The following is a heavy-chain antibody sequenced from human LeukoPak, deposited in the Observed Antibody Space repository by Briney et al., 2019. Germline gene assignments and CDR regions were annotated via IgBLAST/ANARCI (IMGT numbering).Heavy chain of an antibody. J-gene: IGHJ2*01. V-gene: IGHV4-34*01. CDR3: ARGRQVTTKYFDL. D-gene: IGHD4-17*01. CDR1: GGSFSGYY. CDR2: INHSGST. Sequence: SETLSLTCAVYGGSFSGYYWSWIPQPPGKGLEWIREINHSGSTNYNPSLKSRVTISVDTSKNQLSLRLTSVTAADTAVYYCARGRQVTTKYFDLWGRGTLVTVSS.